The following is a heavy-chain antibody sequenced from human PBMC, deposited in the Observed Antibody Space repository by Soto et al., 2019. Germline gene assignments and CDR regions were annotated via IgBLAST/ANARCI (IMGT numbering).Heavy chain of an antibody. CDR2: IYPGDSDT. D-gene: IGHD3-22*01. CDR3: ATTAAKYYYDSSGYPGLFDY. Sequence: PGESLKISCKGSGYSFTSYWIGWVRQMPGKGLEWMGIIYPGDSDTRYSPSFQGQVTISDDKSISTAYLQWSSLKASDTAMYYCATTAAKYYYDSSGYPGLFDYWGQGTLVTVSS. J-gene: IGHJ4*02. V-gene: IGHV5-51*01. CDR1: GYSFTSYW.